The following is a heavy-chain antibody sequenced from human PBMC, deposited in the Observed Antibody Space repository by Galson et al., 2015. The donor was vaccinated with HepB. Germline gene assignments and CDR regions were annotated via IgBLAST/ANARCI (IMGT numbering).Heavy chain of an antibody. D-gene: IGHD1-14*01. J-gene: IGHJ4*02. CDR1: GYTFTSYG. CDR3: ARCPLSTGTKKKYYFDY. CDR2: ISAYNGST. Sequence: SVKVSCKASGYTFTSYGISWVRQAPGQGLEWMGWISAYNGSTNYAQKLQGRVTMTTDTSTSTAYMGLRSLRSDDTAVYYCARCPLSTGTKKKYYFDYWGQGTLVTVSS. V-gene: IGHV1-18*01.